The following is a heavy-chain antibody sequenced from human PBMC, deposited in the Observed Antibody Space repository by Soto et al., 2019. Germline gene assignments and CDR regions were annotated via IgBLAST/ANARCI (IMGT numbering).Heavy chain of an antibody. J-gene: IGHJ4*02. V-gene: IGHV3-23*01. CDR2: VSGSGANT. CDR1: GVIFSNYG. CDR3: TKRPSSWHYFEY. Sequence: GGSLRLSCAAAGVIFSNYGMTWVRQAPGKGLEWVSSVSGSGANTYYADSVKGRFTISRDNSKNTVYLEMNSLTVEDTAVYYCTKRPSSWHYFEYWGQGTLVTVSS.